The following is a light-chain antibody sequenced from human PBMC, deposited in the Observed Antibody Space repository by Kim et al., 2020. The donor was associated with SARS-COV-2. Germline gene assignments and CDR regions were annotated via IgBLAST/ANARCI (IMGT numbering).Light chain of an antibody. CDR3: GTWDSSLSGV. V-gene: IGLV1-51*01. Sequence: QSVLTQPPSVSAAPGQKVTISCSGSSSNIGNNYVSWYQQLPGTAPKLLIYDNNNRPSGIPDRFSGSKSGTSATLGITGLQTGDEADYYCGTWDSSLSGVFGGGTKLTVL. J-gene: IGLJ3*02. CDR1: SSNIGNNY. CDR2: DNN.